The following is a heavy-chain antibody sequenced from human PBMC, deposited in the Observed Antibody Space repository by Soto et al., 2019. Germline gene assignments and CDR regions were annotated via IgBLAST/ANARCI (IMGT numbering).Heavy chain of an antibody. CDR2: ISGSGGST. CDR1: GFTFSSYA. V-gene: IGHV3-23*01. Sequence: EVQLLESGGGLVQPGGSLRLSCAASGFTFSSYAMSWVRQAPGKGLEWVSAISGSGGSTYYADSVKGRFTISRDNSKNTMYMQMNSLRAEDTAVYYCAKKLKGRNWNDWREFDYWGQGTLVTVSS. CDR3: AKKLKGRNWNDWREFDY. D-gene: IGHD1-1*01. J-gene: IGHJ4*02.